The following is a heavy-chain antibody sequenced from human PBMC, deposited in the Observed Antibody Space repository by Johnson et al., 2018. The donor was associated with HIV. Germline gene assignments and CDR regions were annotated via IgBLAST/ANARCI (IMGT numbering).Heavy chain of an antibody. D-gene: IGHD6-13*01. J-gene: IGHJ3*02. CDR3: ARDGHSSTPRCAFDI. CDR2: ISYDGSNK. V-gene: IGHV3-30*09. CDR1: GFTFITYT. Sequence: QVPLVESGGGVVQPGRSLRLSCAASGFTFITYTMHWVRQAPGKGLEWVTVISYDGSNKYYTDSVKGRFAISRDNSKNTLYLQMNSLRPEDTAVYYCARDGHSSTPRCAFDIWGQGTMVTVSS.